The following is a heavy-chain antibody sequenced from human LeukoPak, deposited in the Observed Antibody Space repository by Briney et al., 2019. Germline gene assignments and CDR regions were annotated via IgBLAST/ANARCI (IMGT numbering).Heavy chain of an antibody. Sequence: PPGGSLRLSCAASGFTFSSYGMNWVRQAPGKELEYVSGISSNWGSTYYANSVKGRFTISRDNSKNTLYLQMHSLRAEDMAVYYCARSRGSYGDHVGYFDYWGQGTLVTVSS. D-gene: IGHD4-17*01. CDR1: GFTFSSYG. J-gene: IGHJ4*02. CDR2: ISSNWGST. V-gene: IGHV3-64*01. CDR3: ARSRGSYGDHVGYFDY.